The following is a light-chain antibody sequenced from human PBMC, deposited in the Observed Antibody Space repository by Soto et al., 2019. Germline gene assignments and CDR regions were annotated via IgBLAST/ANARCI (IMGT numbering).Light chain of an antibody. CDR2: KTS. V-gene: IGKV1-5*03. J-gene: IGKJ2*01. CDR3: QQYNSYPYT. Sequence: DIQMTQSPSTLSASVGDRVTITCRASQSISNWLAWYQQKPGKAPNLLIYKTSSLESGVPSRFSGSGSGPEFTLTISSLQPDDFATYYCQQYNSYPYTFGQGTKLEIK. CDR1: QSISNW.